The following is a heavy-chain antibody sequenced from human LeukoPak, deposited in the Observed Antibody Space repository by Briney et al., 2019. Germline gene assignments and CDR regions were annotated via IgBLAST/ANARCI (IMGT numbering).Heavy chain of an antibody. CDR1: GFTFSSYS. V-gene: IGHV3-30*03. J-gene: IGHJ3*02. Sequence: GGSLRLSCAASGFTFSSYSMNWVRQAPGKGLEWVTIISYDGTNKYYADSVKGRFTISRDNSKNTLFLQMNSLRAEDTAVYYCARSNYYDSRSWGFDIWGQGTMVTVSS. CDR3: ARSNYYDSRSWGFDI. D-gene: IGHD3-22*01. CDR2: ISYDGTNK.